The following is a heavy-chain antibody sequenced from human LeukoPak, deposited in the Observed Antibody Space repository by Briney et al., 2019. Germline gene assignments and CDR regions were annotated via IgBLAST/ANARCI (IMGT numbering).Heavy chain of an antibody. CDR1: GHTFTSYG. CDR3: ARDGEIGVVPAALRGTYYMDV. V-gene: IGHV1-18*01. Sequence: ASVKVSCKASGHTFTSYGISWVRQAPGQGLEWMGWISAYNGNTNYAHKFQGRVTMTTDTSTSTAYMELRSLRSDDTAVYYCARDGEIGVVPAALRGTYYMDVCGKGTTVTVSS. D-gene: IGHD2-2*01. J-gene: IGHJ6*03. CDR2: ISAYNGNT.